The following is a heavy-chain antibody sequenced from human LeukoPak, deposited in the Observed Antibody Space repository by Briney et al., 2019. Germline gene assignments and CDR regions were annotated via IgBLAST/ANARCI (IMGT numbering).Heavy chain of an antibody. CDR3: AKERKYQLPFDY. CDR2: IRYDGSNK. Sequence: GGSLRLSCAASGFTFSSYGMHWVRQAPGKGLEWVAFIRYDGSNKYYADSVKGRFTISRDNSKNTLYLQMNSLRAEDTAVYYRAKERKYQLPFDYWGQGTLVTVSS. D-gene: IGHD2-2*01. CDR1: GFTFSSYG. V-gene: IGHV3-30*02. J-gene: IGHJ4*02.